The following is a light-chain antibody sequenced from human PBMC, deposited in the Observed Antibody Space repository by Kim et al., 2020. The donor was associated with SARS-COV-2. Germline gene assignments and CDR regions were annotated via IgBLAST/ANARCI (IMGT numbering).Light chain of an antibody. CDR1: QNISSY. V-gene: IGKV1-39*01. CDR3: QQSYSTPRT. J-gene: IGKJ2*01. Sequence: DIQMTQSPSSLSASVGDRVTITCRASQNISSYLNWYQQKPGKAPEFLIYAASSLQSGVPSRFSGSGSGTDFTLTISSLQPEDFATYYCQQSYSTPRTFGQGTKLEI. CDR2: AAS.